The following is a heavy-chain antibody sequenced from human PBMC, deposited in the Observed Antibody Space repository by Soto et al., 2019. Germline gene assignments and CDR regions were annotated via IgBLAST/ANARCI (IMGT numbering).Heavy chain of an antibody. CDR2: IHHSGPT. Sequence: QVQLQESGPGLVEPSGTLSLACSVSGDSISSDRWWSWVRQTPGKGLEWIGEIHHSGPTNYNPSLQSRATISLDKSANQCSLILSSVSAADTAIYFCAREGGYVLSYWGRGTLVTVSS. CDR3: AREGGYVLSY. J-gene: IGHJ4*02. D-gene: IGHD5-12*01. CDR1: GDSISSDRW. V-gene: IGHV4-4*02.